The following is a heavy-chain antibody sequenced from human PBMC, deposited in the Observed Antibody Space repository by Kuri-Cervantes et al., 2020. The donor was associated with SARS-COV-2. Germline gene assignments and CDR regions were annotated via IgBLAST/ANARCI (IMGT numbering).Heavy chain of an antibody. Sequence: SETLSLTCTVSGYSISSGYYWGWIRQPPGKGLEWIGNIYNNIYDTVTTYYNPSLKSRVTMSLDTSKNQFSLKLSSVTAADTAVYYCAREYCSSTSCYNDAFDIWGQGTMVTVSS. D-gene: IGHD2-2*02. V-gene: IGHV4-38-2*02. CDR3: AREYCSSTSCYNDAFDI. CDR2: IYNNIYDTVTT. J-gene: IGHJ3*02. CDR1: GYSISSGYY.